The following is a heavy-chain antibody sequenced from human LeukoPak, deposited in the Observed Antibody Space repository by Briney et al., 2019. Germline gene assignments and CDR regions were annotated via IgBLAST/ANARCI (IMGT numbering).Heavy chain of an antibody. V-gene: IGHV1-2*02. D-gene: IGHD6-19*01. CDR3: ERRQGQWLDFDY. J-gene: IGHJ4*02. Sequence: ASVKVSCKASGYTFTGYYMHWVRQAPGQGLGWMGWMNPNCGGTNYAQKSQGRVTMPRDTYISTAYMEQSRLKSDDTAVYYCERRQGQWLDFDYWGQGTLVTVSS. CDR1: GYTFTGYY. CDR2: MNPNCGGT.